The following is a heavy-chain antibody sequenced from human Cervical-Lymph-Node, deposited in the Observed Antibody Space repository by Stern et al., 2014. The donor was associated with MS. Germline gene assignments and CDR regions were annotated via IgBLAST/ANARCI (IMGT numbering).Heavy chain of an antibody. CDR1: GLSVSSNY. CDR3: ARKRGSSPEYYFDY. Sequence: MQLVQSGGGLLQPGGSLRLSCAASGLSVSSNYMSWVRRAQGKGLEWVSDIYDGDTTYYADSVKGRFAISIDKSKNTVYLQMNTLRAEDTAVYYCARKRGSSPEYYFDYWGQGTLVTVSS. V-gene: IGHV3-66*01. CDR2: IYDGDTT. D-gene: IGHD2-15*01. J-gene: IGHJ4*02.